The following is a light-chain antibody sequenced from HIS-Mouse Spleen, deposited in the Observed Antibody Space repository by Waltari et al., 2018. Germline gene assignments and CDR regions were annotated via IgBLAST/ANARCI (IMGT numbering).Light chain of an antibody. CDR1: QGISSY. CDR2: AAS. Sequence: DIQLTQSPSFLSASVGDRVTITCRASQGISSYLAWYQQKPGKAPKLLIYAASTLQSGVPSRFSCSGSGTEFTLTISSLQPEDCATYYCQQLNSYPPTFGQGTKVEIK. CDR3: QQLNSYPPT. V-gene: IGKV1-9*01. J-gene: IGKJ1*01.